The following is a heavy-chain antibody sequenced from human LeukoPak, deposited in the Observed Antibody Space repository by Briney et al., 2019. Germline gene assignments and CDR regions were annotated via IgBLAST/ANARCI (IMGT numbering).Heavy chain of an antibody. CDR3: ARTGVLRYFDWLLQDNWFDP. D-gene: IGHD3-9*01. Sequence: VASVKVSCKASGGTFSSYTISWVRQAPGQGLEWMGRIIPILGIANYAQKFQGRVTITADKSTSTAYMELSSLRSEDTAVYYCARTGVLRYFDWLLQDNWFDPWGQGTLVTVSS. V-gene: IGHV1-69*02. J-gene: IGHJ5*02. CDR2: IIPILGIA. CDR1: GGTFSSYT.